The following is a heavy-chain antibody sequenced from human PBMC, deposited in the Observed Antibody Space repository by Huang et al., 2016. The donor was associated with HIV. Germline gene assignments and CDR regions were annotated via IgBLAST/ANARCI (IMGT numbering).Heavy chain of an antibody. CDR2: IYWNDDK. CDR3: AHGPGYYDSSGYRLSWFDP. CDR1: GFSLSTSGVG. D-gene: IGHD3-22*01. Sequence: QITLKESGPTLVKPTQTLTLTCTFSGFSLSTSGVGVGWIRQPPGKALEWLALIYWNDDKRYSPAQKSRLTITKDTSKNQVVRTMTNMDPVDTATYYGAHGPGYYDSSGYRLSWFDPWGQGTLVTVSS. J-gene: IGHJ5*02. V-gene: IGHV2-5*01.